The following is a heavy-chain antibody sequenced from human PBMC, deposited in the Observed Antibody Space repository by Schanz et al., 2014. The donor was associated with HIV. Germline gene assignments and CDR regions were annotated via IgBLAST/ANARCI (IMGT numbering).Heavy chain of an antibody. J-gene: IGHJ4*02. Sequence: QVRLVESGGGVVRPGRSLRLSCVASGFNFNSYGMHWVRQAPGKGLEWVAVISHDGSKKYYADSVRGRITISRDNSKNTLYLQMNSLRADDTAVYYCAKGWRGYSISSWVDYWGQGSLVTVSS. V-gene: IGHV3-30*18. CDR2: ISHDGSKK. CDR3: AKGWRGYSISSWVDY. CDR1: GFNFNSYG. D-gene: IGHD6-6*01.